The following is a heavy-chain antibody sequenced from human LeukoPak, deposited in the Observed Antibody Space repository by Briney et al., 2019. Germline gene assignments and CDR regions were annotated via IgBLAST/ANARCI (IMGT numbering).Heavy chain of an antibody. J-gene: IGHJ3*02. V-gene: IGHV3-21*01. Sequence: GGTLRLSCAASGFTFSHYGMNWVRQAPGKGLEWVSSISSSSSYIYYADSVKGRFTISRDSAKNSLYLKMNSLRAEDTAVYYCARDWYDCSGGSCYVNIWGQGTMVTVSS. CDR3: ARDWYDCSGGSCYVNI. D-gene: IGHD2-15*01. CDR2: ISSSSSYI. CDR1: GFTFSHYG.